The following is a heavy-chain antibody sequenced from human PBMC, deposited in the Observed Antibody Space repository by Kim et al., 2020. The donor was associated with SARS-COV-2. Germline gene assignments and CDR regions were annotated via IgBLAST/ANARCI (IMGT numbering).Heavy chain of an antibody. V-gene: IGHV1-3*01. CDR3: ARDRNGPDY. J-gene: IGHJ4*02. CDR2: INAGTGNT. CDR1: GYTFTDYA. Sequence: ASVKVSCKASGYTFTDYALHWVRQAPGHSLEWIGWINAGTGNTKYSPTLQGRVTITRDSSATTAYMELSSLKSEDTAIYYCARDRNGPDYWGQEARVTVS. D-gene: IGHD2-8*01.